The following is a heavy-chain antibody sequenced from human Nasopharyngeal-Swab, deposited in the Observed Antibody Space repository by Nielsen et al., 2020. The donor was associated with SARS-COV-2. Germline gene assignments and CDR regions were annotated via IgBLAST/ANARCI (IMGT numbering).Heavy chain of an antibody. D-gene: IGHD2-21*02. CDR1: GFTFTTYT. CDR2: ISHSTTYI. CDR3: ARTAAFCGDDCYSEYFQH. Sequence: GESLKLSCASSGFTFTTYTMNWVRQAPGKGLEWVSSISHSTTYIWYADSVKGRFTISRDNAKNSLYLQMNNLRADDTAIYYRARTAAFCGDDCYSEYFQHWGQGTLVTVS. V-gene: IGHV3-21*01. J-gene: IGHJ1*01.